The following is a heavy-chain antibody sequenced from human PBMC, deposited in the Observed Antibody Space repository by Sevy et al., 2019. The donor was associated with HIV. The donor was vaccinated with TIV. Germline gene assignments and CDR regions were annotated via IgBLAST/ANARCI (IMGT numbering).Heavy chain of an antibody. D-gene: IGHD5-18*01. Sequence: GGSLRLSCAASEFTFSNFWMHWVRQVPGKGLVWVSRINHDGSTTTYADSVRGRFTISRDNSKNTLFLQMDSLRVDDTAFDFCARDRLSGYEDPYDLWGQGTMVTVSS. J-gene: IGHJ3*01. CDR2: INHDGSTT. CDR1: EFTFSNFW. CDR3: ARDRLSGYEDPYDL. V-gene: IGHV3-74*01.